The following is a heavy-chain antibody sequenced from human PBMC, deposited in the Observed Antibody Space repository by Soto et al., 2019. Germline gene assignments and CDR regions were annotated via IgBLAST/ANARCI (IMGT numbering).Heavy chain of an antibody. CDR1: GGTFSSYT. J-gene: IGHJ4*02. CDR3: ATLNLLGGYYFDY. CDR2: IIPILGIA. V-gene: IGHV1-69*02. D-gene: IGHD1-26*01. Sequence: QVQLVQSGAEVKKPGSSVKVSCKASGGTFSSYTISWVRQAPGQGLEWMGRIIPILGIANYAQKFQGRVTITADKSTSTAYMELSSLRSEDTAVYYCATLNLLGGYYFDYWGRGTLVTVSS.